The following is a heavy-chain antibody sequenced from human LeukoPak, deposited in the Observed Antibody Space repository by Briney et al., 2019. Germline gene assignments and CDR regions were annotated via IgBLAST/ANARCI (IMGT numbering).Heavy chain of an antibody. D-gene: IGHD4-11*01. J-gene: IGHJ4*02. CDR3: ARVSRDPSDYSKAH. V-gene: IGHV4-4*07. CDR2: IYTSGST. CDR1: GGSISSYY. Sequence: SETLSLTCTVSGGSISSYYWSWIRQPAGKGLEWIGRIYTSGSTNYNPSLKSRVTMSVDTSKNQFSLRLSSVTAADTAVYYCARVSRDPSDYSKAHWGQGTLVTVSS.